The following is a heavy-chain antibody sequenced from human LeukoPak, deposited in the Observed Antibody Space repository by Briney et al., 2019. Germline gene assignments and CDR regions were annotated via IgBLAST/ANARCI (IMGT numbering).Heavy chain of an antibody. J-gene: IGHJ4*02. D-gene: IGHD1-26*01. V-gene: IGHV4-34*01. CDR1: GGSFSGYY. Sequence: PSETLSLTCAVYGGSFSGYYWSWIRQPPGKGLEWIGEINHSGSTNYNPSLKSRVTISVDTSKNQFSLKLSSVTDADTAVYYCARGPFIVGDTLDYWGQGTLVTVSS. CDR3: ARGPFIVGDTLDY. CDR2: INHSGST.